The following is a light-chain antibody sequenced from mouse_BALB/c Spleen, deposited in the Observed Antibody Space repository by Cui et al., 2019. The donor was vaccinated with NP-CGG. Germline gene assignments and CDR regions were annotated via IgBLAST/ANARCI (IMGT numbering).Light chain of an antibody. Sequence: VLAQEYALTTSPGETVTLTCRSSTGAVTTSNYANWVQEKPDHLFTGLIGGTNNRAPGVPARFSGSLIGDKAALTITGAQTEDEAIYFCALWYSNHWVFGGGTKLTVL. V-gene: IGLV1*01. CDR3: ALWYSNHWV. J-gene: IGLJ1*01. CDR2: GTN. CDR1: TGAVTTSNY.